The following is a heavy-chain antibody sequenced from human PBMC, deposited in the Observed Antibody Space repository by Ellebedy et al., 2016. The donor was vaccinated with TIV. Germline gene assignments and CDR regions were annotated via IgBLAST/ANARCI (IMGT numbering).Heavy chain of an antibody. D-gene: IGHD2-2*01. J-gene: IGHJ4*02. CDR1: GFTFSSYW. Sequence: GESLKISCAASGFTFSSYWMSWVRQAPGKGLEWVANIKQDGSEKYYVDSVKGRFTISRDNAKNSLYLQMNSLRAEDTAVYYCARNFYCTSTTCSLAEYWGQGALVTVSS. CDR3: ARNFYCTSTTCSLAEY. CDR2: IKQDGSEK. V-gene: IGHV3-7*01.